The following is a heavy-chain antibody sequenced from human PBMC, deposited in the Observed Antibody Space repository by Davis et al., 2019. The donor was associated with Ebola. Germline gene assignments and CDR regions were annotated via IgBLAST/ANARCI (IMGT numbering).Heavy chain of an antibody. V-gene: IGHV4-34*01. CDR3: ARDSGIAAAVYYYGMDV. J-gene: IGHJ6*02. CDR2: INHSGST. Sequence: SETLSLTCAVYGGSFSGYYWSWIRQPPGKGLEWIGEINHSGSTNYNPSLKSRVTISVDTSKNQFSLKLSSVTAADTAVYYCARDSGIAAAVYYYGMDVWGQGTTVTVSS. D-gene: IGHD6-13*01. CDR1: GGSFSGYY.